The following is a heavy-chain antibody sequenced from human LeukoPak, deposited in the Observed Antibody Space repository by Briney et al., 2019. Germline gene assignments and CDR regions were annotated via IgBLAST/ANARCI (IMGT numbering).Heavy chain of an antibody. V-gene: IGHV3-53*01. CDR1: GFTFSSYE. CDR3: VTFNY. J-gene: IGHJ4*02. CDR2: IYSGGST. Sequence: GGSLRLSCAASGFTFSSYEMNWVRQAPGKGLEWVSVIYSGGSTYYADSVKGRFTISRDNSKNTLYLQMNSLRAEDTAVYYCVTFNYWGQGTLVTVSS.